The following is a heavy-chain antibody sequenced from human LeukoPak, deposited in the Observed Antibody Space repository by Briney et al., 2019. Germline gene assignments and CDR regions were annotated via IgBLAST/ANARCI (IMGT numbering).Heavy chain of an antibody. CDR2: IYYRGST. Sequence: SETLSLTCTVSGGSISNSSFYWGWIRQPPGQGLEWIGNIYYRGSTYYNSSLKIRVSISVDTSKNYFSLKVSSVTAADTAVYYCARSHLSDYGDYKVYYGMDVWGQGTTVTVSS. V-gene: IGHV4-39*02. J-gene: IGHJ6*02. D-gene: IGHD4-17*01. CDR3: ARSHLSDYGDYKVYYGMDV. CDR1: GGSISNSSFY.